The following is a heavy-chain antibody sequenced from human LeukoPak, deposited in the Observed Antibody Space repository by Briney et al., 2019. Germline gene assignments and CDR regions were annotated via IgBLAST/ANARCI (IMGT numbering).Heavy chain of an antibody. J-gene: IGHJ4*02. D-gene: IGHD5-12*01. V-gene: IGHV3-21*01. Sequence: GGSLRLSCAASGFTFSSYSMNWVRPAPGKGLEWVSSISSSSSYIYYADSVKGRFTISRDNAKNSLYLQMNSLRAEDTAVYYCARDKGGYEPIDYWGQGTLVTVSS. CDR3: ARDKGGYEPIDY. CDR1: GFTFSSYS. CDR2: ISSSSSYI.